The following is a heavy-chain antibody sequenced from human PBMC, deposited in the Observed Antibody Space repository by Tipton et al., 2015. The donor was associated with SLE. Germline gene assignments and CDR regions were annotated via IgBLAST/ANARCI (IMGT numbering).Heavy chain of an antibody. CDR1: GFTLRNYW. Sequence: SLRLSCAASGFTLRNYWMNWVRQGPGMGLEWVSRINGDGRITSYADSVKGRFTISRDNAKNTLYLQMTSLRAEDTALYYCARLDCGGDCYDDHWGQGALVAVSS. CDR2: INGDGRIT. V-gene: IGHV3-74*01. J-gene: IGHJ4*02. CDR3: ARLDCGGDCYDDH. D-gene: IGHD2-21*01.